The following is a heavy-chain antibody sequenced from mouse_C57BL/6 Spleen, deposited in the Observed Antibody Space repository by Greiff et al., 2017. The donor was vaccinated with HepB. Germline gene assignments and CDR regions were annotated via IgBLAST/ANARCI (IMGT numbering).Heavy chain of an antibody. CDR2: IWSGGST. CDR3: ASAYYSDYGDY. Sequence: QVQLQQSGPGLVQPSQSLSITCTVSGFSLTSYGVHWVRQSPGKGLEWLGVIWSGGSTDYNAAFISRLSISKDNSKSHVFFKMNSLQADDTAIYYCASAYYSDYGDYWGQGTLVTVSA. J-gene: IGHJ3*01. V-gene: IGHV2-2*01. CDR1: GFSLTSYG. D-gene: IGHD2-5*01.